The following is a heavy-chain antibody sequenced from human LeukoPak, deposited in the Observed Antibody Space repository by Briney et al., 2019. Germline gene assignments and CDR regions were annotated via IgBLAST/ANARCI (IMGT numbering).Heavy chain of an antibody. Sequence: KPGASVKVSCKASGYTFTSYAMHWMRQAPGQRPEWMGWINGGNDNTKYSQKFQGRPTITRDTSASTAYMELSSLRSEDTAVYYCATGDRRNYWGQGTLVTVSA. J-gene: IGHJ4*02. D-gene: IGHD7-27*01. CDR3: ATGDRRNY. V-gene: IGHV1-3*01. CDR2: INGGNDNT. CDR1: GYTFTSYA.